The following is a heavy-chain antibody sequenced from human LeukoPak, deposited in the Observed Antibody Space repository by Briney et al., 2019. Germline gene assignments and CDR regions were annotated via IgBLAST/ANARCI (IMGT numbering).Heavy chain of an antibody. Sequence: ASVKVSCKASGYTFTSYYMHWVRQAPGQGLEWMGIINPSGGSTSYAQKFQGRVTMTRDTSTSTVYMELSSLRSEDTAVYYCARDHGHYYGSGSYDYWGQGTLVTVSS. CDR2: INPSGGST. J-gene: IGHJ4*02. CDR3: ARDHGHYYGSGSYDY. CDR1: GYTFTSYY. V-gene: IGHV1-46*01. D-gene: IGHD3-10*01.